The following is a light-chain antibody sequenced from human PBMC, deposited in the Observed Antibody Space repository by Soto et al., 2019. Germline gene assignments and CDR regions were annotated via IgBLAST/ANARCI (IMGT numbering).Light chain of an antibody. CDR2: GAS. J-gene: IGKJ4*01. V-gene: IGKV3D-20*02. CDR1: QSVSSSY. Sequence: IVLTQYPGTLSLSPGERATLSCRASQSVSSSYLAWYQQKPGHVPRLLIYGASSRAPGIPDRFSGSGSGTDFTLTISSLEPEDCAGYYCQQRSNWPLTFGPGTKVEIK. CDR3: QQRSNWPLT.